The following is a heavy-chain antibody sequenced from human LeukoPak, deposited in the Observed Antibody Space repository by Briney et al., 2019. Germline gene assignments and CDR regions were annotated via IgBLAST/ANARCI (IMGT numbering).Heavy chain of an antibody. Sequence: PSETLSLTCTVSGGSISSSSYYWGWIRQPPGKGLEWIGSIYYSGSTYYNPSLKSRVTISVDTSKNQFSLKLSSVTAADTPVYYCARHVQQWLAPYYFDYWGQGTLVTVSS. CDR1: GGSISSSSYY. CDR3: ARHVQQWLAPYYFDY. V-gene: IGHV4-39*01. CDR2: IYYSGST. J-gene: IGHJ4*02. D-gene: IGHD6-19*01.